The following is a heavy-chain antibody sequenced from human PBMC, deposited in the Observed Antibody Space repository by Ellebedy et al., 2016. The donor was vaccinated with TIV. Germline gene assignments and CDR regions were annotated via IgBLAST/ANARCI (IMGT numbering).Heavy chain of an antibody. J-gene: IGHJ3*02. Sequence: AASVKVSCKASGYTFTSYDINWVRQATGQGLEWMGWMNPNSGNTGYAQKFQGRVTMTRNTSISTAYMELSSLRSEDTAVYYCARVSAVAGNDAFDIWGQGTMVTVSS. D-gene: IGHD6-19*01. V-gene: IGHV1-8*01. CDR1: GYTFTSYD. CDR2: MNPNSGNT. CDR3: ARVSAVAGNDAFDI.